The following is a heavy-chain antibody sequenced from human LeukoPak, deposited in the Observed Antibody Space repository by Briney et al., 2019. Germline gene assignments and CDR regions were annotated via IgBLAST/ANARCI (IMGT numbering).Heavy chain of an antibody. J-gene: IGHJ4*02. Sequence: VASVKVSCTASGGTFSSYAISWVRQAPGQGLEWVGGIIPIFGTANYAQKFQGRVTITADESTSTAYMELSSLRSEDTAVYYCARSKVRGDEQYFDYWGQGTLVTVSS. CDR2: IIPIFGTA. CDR3: ARSKVRGDEQYFDY. CDR1: GGTFSSYA. D-gene: IGHD2-21*02. V-gene: IGHV1-69*13.